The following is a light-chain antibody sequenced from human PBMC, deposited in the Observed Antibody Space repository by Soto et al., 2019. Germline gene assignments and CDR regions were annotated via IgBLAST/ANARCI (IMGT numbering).Light chain of an antibody. J-gene: IGKJ3*01. V-gene: IGKV1-39*01. CDR2: AAA. CDR3: QQSYSPPFT. Sequence: DIQMTQSPSSLSASVGDRVTITCRTSQSISSFLNWYQQKPGKAPKVLLYAAATLQTGVPSRFSGRGSGTDFTLTISSLQPEDFASYFCQQSYSPPFTFGPGTTVDMK. CDR1: QSISSF.